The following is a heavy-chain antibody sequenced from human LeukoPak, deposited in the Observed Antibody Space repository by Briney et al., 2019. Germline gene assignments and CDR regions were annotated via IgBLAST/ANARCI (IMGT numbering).Heavy chain of an antibody. V-gene: IGHV1-69*06. CDR2: IIPIFGTA. Sequence: ASVKVSCKASGGTFSSYAISWVRQAPGQVLEWMGGIIPIFGTANYAQKFQGRVTITADKSTSTAYMELSSLRSDDTAVYYCARVPSSGWYEWPNYYYYYMDVWGKGTTVTVSS. CDR3: ARVPSSGWYEWPNYYYYYMDV. J-gene: IGHJ6*03. D-gene: IGHD6-19*01. CDR1: GGTFSSYA.